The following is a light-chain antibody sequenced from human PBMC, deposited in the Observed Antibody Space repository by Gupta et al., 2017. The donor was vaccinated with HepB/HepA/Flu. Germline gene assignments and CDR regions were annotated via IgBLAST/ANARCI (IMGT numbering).Light chain of an antibody. V-gene: IGLV1-44*01. J-gene: IGLJ1*01. CDR2: NNN. CDR3: AAWDDSLIFYV. Sequence: QSVLTQPPSASGTPGQRVSISCSGRGSNIGSNTVNWYRQLPGTAPKLLIYNNNQRPSGVPDRFSGSKSGTSASLAISGLQSEDEADCYWAAWDDSLIFYVFGTGTKVTVL. CDR1: GSNIGSNT.